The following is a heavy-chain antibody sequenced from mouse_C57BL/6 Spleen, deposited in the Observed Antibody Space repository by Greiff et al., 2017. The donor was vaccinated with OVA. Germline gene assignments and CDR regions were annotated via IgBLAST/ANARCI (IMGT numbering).Heavy chain of an antibody. CDR1: GYSITSGYY. J-gene: IGHJ4*01. CDR2: ISYDGSN. D-gene: IGHD1-1*01. V-gene: IGHV3-6*01. Sequence: VQLKQSGPGLVKPSQSLSLTCSVTGYSITSGYYWNWIRQFPGNKLEWMGYISYDGSNNYNPSLKNRISITRDTSKNQFFLKLNSVTTEDTATYYCARDATVVATEAMDYWGQGTSVTVSS. CDR3: ARDATVVATEAMDY.